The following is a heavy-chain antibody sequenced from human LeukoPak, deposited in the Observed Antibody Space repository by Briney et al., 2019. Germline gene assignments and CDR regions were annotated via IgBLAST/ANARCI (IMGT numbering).Heavy chain of an antibody. CDR2: ISYDGSNK. J-gene: IGHJ4*02. CDR3: AKDTYGDYGPFDY. CDR1: GFTFSSYA. Sequence: GGSLRLSCAASGFTFSSYAMHWVRQAPGKGLEWVAVISYDGSNKYYADSVKGRFTISRDNSKNTLYLQMNSLRAEDTAVYYCAKDTYGDYGPFDYWGQGTLVTVSS. V-gene: IGHV3-30*04. D-gene: IGHD4-17*01.